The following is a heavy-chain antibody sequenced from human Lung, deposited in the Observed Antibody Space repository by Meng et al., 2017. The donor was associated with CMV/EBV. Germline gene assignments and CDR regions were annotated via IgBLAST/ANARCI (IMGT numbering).Heavy chain of an antibody. J-gene: IGHJ6*02. CDR2: IYSGGTT. V-gene: IGHV3-53*01. CDR1: DFTVSSNY. CDR3: TRVFGSGSQRYGGYYGMDV. Sequence: GESLKISCAASDFTVSSNYTSWVRQAPGKGLEWVSLIYSGGTTYYADSVKGRFTISRDNSKNTLYLQMNSPRAEDTAVYYCTRVFGSGSQRYGGYYGMDVWGQGXTVTVSS. D-gene: IGHD3-10*01.